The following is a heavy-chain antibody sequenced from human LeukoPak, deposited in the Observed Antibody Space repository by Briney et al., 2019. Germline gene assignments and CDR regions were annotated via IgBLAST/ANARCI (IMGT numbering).Heavy chain of an antibody. CDR2: FYYSGST. V-gene: IGHV4-39*07. CDR3: AREGWAPNWFDP. Sequence: PSETLSLTCTVSGGSITSSSYYWGWIRQPPGKGLQWIGSFYYSGSTYYNPSLKSRVTISVDTSKNQFSLKLSSVTAADTAVYYCAREGWAPNWFDPWGQGTLVTVSS. J-gene: IGHJ5*02. CDR1: GGSITSSSYY. D-gene: IGHD1-26*01.